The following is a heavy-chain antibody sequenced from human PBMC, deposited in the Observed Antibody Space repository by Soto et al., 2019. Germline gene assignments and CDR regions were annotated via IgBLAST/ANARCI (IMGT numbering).Heavy chain of an antibody. CDR3: AREYSSGWYPIWAFDI. Sequence: PSQTLSLTFAISGDSVSSNSSAWNCISQCPSRGLEWLGRTYYRSKWYNDYAVSVKSRITINPDTSKNQFSLQLNSVTPEDTAVYYCAREYSSGWYPIWAFDIWGQGTMVTVSS. CDR1: GDSVSSNSSA. CDR2: TYYRSKWYN. J-gene: IGHJ3*02. D-gene: IGHD6-19*01. V-gene: IGHV6-1*01.